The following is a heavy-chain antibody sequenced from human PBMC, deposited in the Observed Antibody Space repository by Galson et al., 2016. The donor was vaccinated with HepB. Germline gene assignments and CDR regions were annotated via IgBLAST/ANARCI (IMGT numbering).Heavy chain of an antibody. CDR1: GFIFSSYA. D-gene: IGHD3-9*01. CDR3: ARDHHDNTGYYAGDVFDS. V-gene: IGHV3-30-3*01. Sequence: LRLSCAASGFIFSSYAMYWVRQTPGRGLEWVALLSHDGSKKYYANSVRGRFTISRDTSNVYLQMNSLTPEDTAVYYCARDHHDNTGYYAGDVFDSWGQGTMVTVSS. CDR2: LSHDGSKK. J-gene: IGHJ3*02.